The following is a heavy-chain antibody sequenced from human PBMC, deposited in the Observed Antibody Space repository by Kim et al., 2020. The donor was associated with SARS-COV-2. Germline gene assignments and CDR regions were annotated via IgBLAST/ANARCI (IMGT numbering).Heavy chain of an antibody. J-gene: IGHJ4*02. CDR3: ARTPYIVPAAIVY. V-gene: IGHV4-34*01. D-gene: IGHD2-2*01. Sequence: YNPYLKSRVPISVDTSKNQFSLKLSSVTAADTAVYYCARTPYIVPAAIVYWGQGTLVTVSS.